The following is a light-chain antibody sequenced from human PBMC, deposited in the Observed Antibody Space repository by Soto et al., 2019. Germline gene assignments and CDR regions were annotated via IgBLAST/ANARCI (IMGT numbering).Light chain of an antibody. J-gene: IGKJ1*01. Sequence: DIQMTQSPSTLSGSVGDRVTITCRASQTISSWLSWYQQKPGKAPKLLIYKASTLKSGVPSRISGSGSGTEFTLTISSLQPDDFATYYCQHYNSYSAAFGQGTKVELK. CDR3: QHYNSYSAA. CDR2: KAS. CDR1: QTISSW. V-gene: IGKV1-5*03.